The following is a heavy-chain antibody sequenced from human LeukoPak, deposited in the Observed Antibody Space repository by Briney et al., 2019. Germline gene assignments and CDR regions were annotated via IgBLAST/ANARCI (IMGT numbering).Heavy chain of an antibody. Sequence: ASVKVSCKASGYTFTSYAMHWVRQAPGQRLEWMGWINAGNGNTKYSQKFQGRVTITRDTSASTAYMELSSLRSEDTAVYYCARSQSSEYSSDYWGQGTLVTVSS. D-gene: IGHD5-18*01. V-gene: IGHV1-3*01. CDR1: GYTFTSYA. J-gene: IGHJ4*02. CDR3: ARSQSSEYSSDY. CDR2: INAGNGNT.